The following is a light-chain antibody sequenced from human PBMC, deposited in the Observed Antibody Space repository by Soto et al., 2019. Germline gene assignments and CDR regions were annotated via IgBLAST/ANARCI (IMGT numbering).Light chain of an antibody. Sequence: DIQMTQSPSSLSASVGDRVTITCRASQAFSNYLTWYQQKPGKPPKRLIYAASNLLSGVPSRFSGSGSGTEFTLTISSLQPEDFATYYCLQHNSFPWTFGQGTKVEI. V-gene: IGKV1-17*01. CDR3: LQHNSFPWT. J-gene: IGKJ1*01. CDR1: QAFSNY. CDR2: AAS.